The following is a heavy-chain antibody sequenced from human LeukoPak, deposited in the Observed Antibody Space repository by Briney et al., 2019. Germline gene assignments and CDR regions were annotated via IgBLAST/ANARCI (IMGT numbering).Heavy chain of an antibody. CDR1: GAPITRYY. J-gene: IGHJ6*02. D-gene: IGHD6-13*01. V-gene: IGHV4-59*08. CDR2: IYYTGSA. Sequence: SETLSLTCTVSGAPITRYYWSWIRQPPGKGLEWIGYIYYTGSANYNPSLKSRVSISVDTSKNQFSLRLSSVTAADTAVYYCARRAAAGTSDYYYGMDVWGQGTTVTVSS. CDR3: ARRAAAGTSDYYYGMDV.